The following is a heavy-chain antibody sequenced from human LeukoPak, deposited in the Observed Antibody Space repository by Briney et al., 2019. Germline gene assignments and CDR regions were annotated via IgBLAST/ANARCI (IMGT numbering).Heavy chain of an antibody. CDR3: ARHRLTVTTPYMDV. Sequence: SETLSLTCTVSDYSISSDYYWGWIRQPPGKGLEWIGSIYHSGSTYYNPSLKSRVTISVDTSKNQFSLKLSSVTAADTAVYYCARHRLTVTTPYMDVWGKGTTVTISS. V-gene: IGHV4-38-2*02. CDR1: DYSISSDYY. J-gene: IGHJ6*03. D-gene: IGHD4-17*01. CDR2: IYHSGST.